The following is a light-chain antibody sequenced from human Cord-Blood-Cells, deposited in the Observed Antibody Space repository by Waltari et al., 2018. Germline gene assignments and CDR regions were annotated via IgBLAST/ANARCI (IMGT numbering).Light chain of an antibody. J-gene: IGLJ2*01. V-gene: IGLV2-23*01. CDR3: CSYAGSSTVV. Sequence: QSALTQPASASGSPGQSITISCTGTSSDVGSYNLVSWYQQHPGKAPKLMIYEGSKRPLGVSNRFSGSKSGNTASLTISGLQAEDEADYYCCSYAGSSTVVFGGGTKLTVL. CDR1: SSDVGSYNL. CDR2: EGS.